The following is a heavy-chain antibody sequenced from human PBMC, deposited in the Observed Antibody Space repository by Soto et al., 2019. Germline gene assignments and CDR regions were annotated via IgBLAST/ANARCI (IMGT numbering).Heavy chain of an antibody. CDR3: AKETYSGPLDY. J-gene: IGHJ4*02. Sequence: GESLKISCAASGFTFRNYGIHWVRQAPGKGLVWVAVISYDGSNKYYADSVKGRFTISRDNSKNTLYLQMNSLRAEDTAVYYCAKETYSGPLDYWGQGTLVTVSS. CDR2: ISYDGSNK. D-gene: IGHD2-15*01. CDR1: GFTFRNYG. V-gene: IGHV3-30*18.